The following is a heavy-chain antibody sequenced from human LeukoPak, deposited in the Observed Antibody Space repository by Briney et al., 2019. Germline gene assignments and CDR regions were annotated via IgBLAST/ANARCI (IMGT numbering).Heavy chain of an antibody. Sequence: GESLKISCKGSGYSFTSYWIGWVRQMPGKGLEWMGIIYPGDSDTRYSPSFQGQVTISADKSISTAYLQWSSLKASDTAMYYCARREMATIAPRSVGYANWFDPWGQGTLVTVSS. CDR3: ARREMATIAPRSVGYANWFDP. CDR2: IYPGDSDT. V-gene: IGHV5-51*01. J-gene: IGHJ5*02. CDR1: GYSFTSYW. D-gene: IGHD2-2*01.